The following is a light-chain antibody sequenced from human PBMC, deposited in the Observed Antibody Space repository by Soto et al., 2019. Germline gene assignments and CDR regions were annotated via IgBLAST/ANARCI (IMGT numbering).Light chain of an antibody. J-gene: IGKJ3*01. V-gene: IGKV3-11*01. CDR3: QQRSNWVT. CDR2: DAS. Sequence: EXXLTQSPATLSLSPGERATLSCRASQSVSSDLGWYQQKPGQAPRLLIYDASNRATGIPARFSGSGSGTDFTLSISSLEPEDFAVYYCQQRSNWVTFGPGTKVDIK. CDR1: QSVSSD.